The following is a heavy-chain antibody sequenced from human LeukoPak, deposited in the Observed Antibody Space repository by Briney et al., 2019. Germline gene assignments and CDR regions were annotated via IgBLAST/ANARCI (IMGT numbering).Heavy chain of an antibody. D-gene: IGHD3-10*02. Sequence: GGSLRLSCAASGFTFSSYWMSWVRQAPGRGLEWVANRKQDGSEKYYVDSVKGRFTISRDNSKSTLYLQMNSLRTEDAGVYYCAKGPKGLFGTTARFDSWGQGTLVTVSS. CDR3: AKGPKGLFGTTARFDS. J-gene: IGHJ4*02. V-gene: IGHV3-7*01. CDR1: GFTFSSYW. CDR2: RKQDGSEK.